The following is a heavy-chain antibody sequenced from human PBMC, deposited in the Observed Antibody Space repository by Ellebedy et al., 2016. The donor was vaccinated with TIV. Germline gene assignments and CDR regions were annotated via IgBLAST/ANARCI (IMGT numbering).Heavy chain of an antibody. D-gene: IGHD2-21*01. CDR2: INHSGST. J-gene: IGHJ4*02. CDR1: GGSFSGYY. CDR3: ARHYRTYCGGDCGAHFDY. V-gene: IGHV4-34*01. Sequence: SETLSLTXAVYGGSFSGYYWSWIRQPPGKGLEWIGEINHSGSTNYNPSLKSRVTISVDTSKNQFSLKLSSVTAADTAVYYCARHYRTYCGGDCGAHFDYWGQGTLVTVSS.